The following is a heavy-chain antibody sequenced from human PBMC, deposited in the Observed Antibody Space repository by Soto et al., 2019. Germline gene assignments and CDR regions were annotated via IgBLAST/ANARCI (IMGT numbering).Heavy chain of an antibody. D-gene: IGHD3-10*01. J-gene: IGHJ5*02. CDR1: GGSFSGYY. CDR3: ARGDRITMVRGVTKTGYWFDP. Sequence: QVQLQQWGAGLLKPSETLSLTCAVYGGSFSGYYWSWIRQPPGKGLEWIGEINHSGSTNYNPSLKSRVTISVDTSKNQFSLKLSSVTAADTAVYYCARGDRITMVRGVTKTGYWFDPWGQGTLVTVSS. CDR2: INHSGST. V-gene: IGHV4-34*01.